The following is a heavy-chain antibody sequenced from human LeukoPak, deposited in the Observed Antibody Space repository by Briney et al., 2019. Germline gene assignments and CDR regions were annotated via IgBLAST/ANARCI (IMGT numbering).Heavy chain of an antibody. CDR3: ARGGSSGNYYRFDY. CDR1: GGSISSYY. CDR2: IYYSGST. D-gene: IGHD1-26*01. Sequence: SETLSLTCTVSGGSISSYYWSWIRQPPGKGLEWIGYIYYSGSTNYNPSLKSRVTISVDTSKNQFSLKLSSVTAADTAVCYCARGGSSGNYYRFDYWGQGTLVTVSS. V-gene: IGHV4-59*01. J-gene: IGHJ4*02.